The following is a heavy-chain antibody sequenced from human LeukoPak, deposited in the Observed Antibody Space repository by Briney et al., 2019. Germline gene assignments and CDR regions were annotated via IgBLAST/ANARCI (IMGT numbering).Heavy chain of an antibody. D-gene: IGHD3-22*01. J-gene: IGHJ3*02. CDR1: AYSISSGFY. Sequence: SETLSLTCSVSAYSISSGFYWGWIRPPPGKGLGWIGSIFHSGSTYYNSSVKSRVTISVDTSKNQFSLKLSSVTAADTAVYYCARANYYDSIGYSRGAFDIWGQGTMVTVSS. V-gene: IGHV4-38-2*02. CDR3: ARANYYDSIGYSRGAFDI. CDR2: IFHSGST.